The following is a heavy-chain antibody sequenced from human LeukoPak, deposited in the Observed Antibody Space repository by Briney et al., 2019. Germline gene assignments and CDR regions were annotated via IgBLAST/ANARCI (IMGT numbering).Heavy chain of an antibody. J-gene: IGHJ4*02. Sequence: ASVKVSCKASGYTFTSYGISWVRQAPGQGLEWMGWISAYNGNTNYAQKLQGRVTMTTDTSTSTAYMELSRLRSDDTAVYYCARALYGDYSTDYWGQGTLVTVSS. CDR1: GYTFTSYG. CDR3: ARALYGDYSTDY. D-gene: IGHD4-17*01. CDR2: ISAYNGNT. V-gene: IGHV1-18*01.